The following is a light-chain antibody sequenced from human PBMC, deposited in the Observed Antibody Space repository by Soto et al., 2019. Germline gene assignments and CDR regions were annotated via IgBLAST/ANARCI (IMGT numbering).Light chain of an antibody. V-gene: IGKV3-20*01. CDR3: QQYGNSPQT. J-gene: IGKJ2*01. CDR1: QSVSSSY. Sequence: EIVLTQSPGTLSLSPGERATLSCRASQSVSSSYLAWYQQKPGQAPGLLIYGASSRATGIPDRFSGSGSGTDFTLTISRLEPEDFVVYYCQQYGNSPQTFGQGTKLEIK. CDR2: GAS.